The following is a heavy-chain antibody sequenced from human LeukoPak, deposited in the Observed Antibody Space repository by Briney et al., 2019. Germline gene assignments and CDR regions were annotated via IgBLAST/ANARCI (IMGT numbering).Heavy chain of an antibody. V-gene: IGHV3-23*01. Sequence: TGGSLRLSCAASGFTFSSYAMSWVRQAPGKGLEWVSAISGSGGSTYYADSVKGRFTISRDNSKNTLYLQMNSLRAEDTAVYYCASSSYCSSTSCFDAFDIWGQGTMVTVSS. J-gene: IGHJ3*02. CDR2: ISGSGGST. CDR3: ASSSYCSSTSCFDAFDI. CDR1: GFTFSSYA. D-gene: IGHD2-2*01.